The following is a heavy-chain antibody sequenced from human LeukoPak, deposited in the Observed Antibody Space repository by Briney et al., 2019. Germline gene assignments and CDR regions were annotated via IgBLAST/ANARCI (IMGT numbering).Heavy chain of an antibody. CDR3: ARARGGRVVYFQH. V-gene: IGHV3-21*01. Sequence: PGGSLRLSCAASGFTFSSYSMNWVRQAPGKGLEWVSSISSSSSYIYYADSVKGRFTISRDNAKNSLYLQMNSLRAEDTAVYYCARARGGRVVYFQHWGQGTLVTVSS. CDR2: ISSSSSYI. J-gene: IGHJ1*01. D-gene: IGHD3-10*01. CDR1: GFTFSSYS.